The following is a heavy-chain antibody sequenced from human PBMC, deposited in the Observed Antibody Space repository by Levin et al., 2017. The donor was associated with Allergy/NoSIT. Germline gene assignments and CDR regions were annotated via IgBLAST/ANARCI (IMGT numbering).Heavy chain of an antibody. D-gene: IGHD3-10*01. V-gene: IGHV4-59*01. Sequence: SQTLSLTCTVSGGSISSYYWSWIRQPPGKGLEWIGYIYYSGSTNYNPSLKSRVTISVDTSKNQFSLKLSSVTAADTAVYYCARGEVRGVLLGSFDYWGQGTLVTVSS. J-gene: IGHJ4*02. CDR3: ARGEVRGVLLGSFDY. CDR2: IYYSGST. CDR1: GGSISSYY.